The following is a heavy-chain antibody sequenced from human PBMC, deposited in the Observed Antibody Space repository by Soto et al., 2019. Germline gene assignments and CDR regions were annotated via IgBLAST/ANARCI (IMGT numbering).Heavy chain of an antibody. D-gene: IGHD2-15*01. Sequence: SETLSLTCTVSRGSISSGTNYWAWIRQPPGKGLEWIANIYYSGSTFYNPSLKSRVTISLDTSKNQFSLKLSSVTAADTAIYYCARYCSGGGCSSKSLDYWGQGALVTVSS. CDR3: ARYCSGGGCSSKSLDY. CDR2: IYYSGST. J-gene: IGHJ4*02. V-gene: IGHV4-39*07. CDR1: RGSISSGTNY.